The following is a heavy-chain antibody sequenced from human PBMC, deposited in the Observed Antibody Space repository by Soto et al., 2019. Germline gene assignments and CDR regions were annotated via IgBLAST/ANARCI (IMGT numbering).Heavy chain of an antibody. CDR1: GFTFSNYY. Sequence: GGSLRLSCAASGFTFSNYYMNWVRQAPGKGLEWVSSISGGSSYIYYADSMKGRFTISRDNAKNSLYLQMNSLRAEDTAVYYCARVGFCSGGSCYGIDYWGQGTLVTVSS. CDR2: ISGGSSYI. CDR3: ARVGFCSGGSCYGIDY. D-gene: IGHD2-15*01. V-gene: IGHV3-21*01. J-gene: IGHJ4*02.